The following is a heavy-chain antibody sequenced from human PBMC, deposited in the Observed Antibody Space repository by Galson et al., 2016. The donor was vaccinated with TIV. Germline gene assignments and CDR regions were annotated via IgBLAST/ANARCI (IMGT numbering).Heavy chain of an antibody. Sequence: SLRLSCAASGFTFGDFAMHWVRQTPGKGLEWVSGISFNSGDIGYGDSVRGRFTISRDNAKNSLYLQMNSLRPEDMGLYYCAKDIAYGDTSNFDAFDIWGQGTMVTISS. V-gene: IGHV3-9*03. J-gene: IGHJ3*02. CDR2: ISFNSGDI. D-gene: IGHD3-16*01. CDR3: AKDIAYGDTSNFDAFDI. CDR1: GFTFGDFA.